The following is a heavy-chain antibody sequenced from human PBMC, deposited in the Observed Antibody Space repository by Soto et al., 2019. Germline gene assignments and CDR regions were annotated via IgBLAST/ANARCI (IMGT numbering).Heavy chain of an antibody. V-gene: IGHV1-69*02. CDR3: ARTDSRPQDFDY. Sequence: GASVKVSCKASGGTLSSYTIRWVRQAPGQGLEWMGRIIANHGIANYAQKLQGRVTMTAYTSTSTAYMELRSLRSDDTAVYYCARTDSRPQDFDYWGQGTLVTVSS. CDR1: GGTLSSYT. D-gene: IGHD6-13*01. CDR2: IIANHGIA. J-gene: IGHJ4*02.